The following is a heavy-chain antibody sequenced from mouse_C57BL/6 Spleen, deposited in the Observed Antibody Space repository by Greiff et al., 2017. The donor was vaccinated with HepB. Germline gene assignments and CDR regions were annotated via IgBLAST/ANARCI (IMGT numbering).Heavy chain of an antibody. CDR2: INPNSGST. V-gene: IGHV1-64*01. Sequence: VQLQQPGAELVKPGASVKLSCKASGYTFTSYWMHWVKQRPGQGLEWIGMINPNSGSTNYNEKFKSKATLTVDKSSSTAYMQLSSLTSEDSAVYYCAREVGRDAMDYWGQGTSVTVSS. J-gene: IGHJ4*01. CDR3: AREVGRDAMDY. CDR1: GYTFTSYW. D-gene: IGHD4-1*01.